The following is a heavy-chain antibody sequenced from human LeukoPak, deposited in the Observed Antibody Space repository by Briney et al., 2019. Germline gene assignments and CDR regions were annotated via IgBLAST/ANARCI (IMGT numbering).Heavy chain of an antibody. V-gene: IGHV1-18*01. D-gene: IGHD6-19*01. J-gene: IGHJ4*02. CDR3: ARTPLSPPGYSSGWYWGDH. CDR1: GYTFSSYA. CDR2: ISAYNGTT. Sequence: ASVKVSCKASGYTFSSYAISWVRQAPGQGLEWMGWISAYNGTTKYAQKLQGRVTMTTDTSTSTAYMELRSLRSDDTAVYYCARTPLSPPGYSSGWYWGDHWGQGTLVTVSS.